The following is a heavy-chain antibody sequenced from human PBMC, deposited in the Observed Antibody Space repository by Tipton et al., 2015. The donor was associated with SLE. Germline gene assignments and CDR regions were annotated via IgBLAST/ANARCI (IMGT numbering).Heavy chain of an antibody. V-gene: IGHV3-48*03. CDR3: AIDNWKERAIDS. Sequence: GSLRLSCAASGFTFSDYEMNWVRQAPGKGLEWVSYIGTSGTTIYYAASVKGRFTISRDDAKNSLYLQMNSLRAEDTGVYYCAIDNWKERAIDSWGQGTLVTVSS. CDR2: IGTSGTTI. D-gene: IGHD1-20*01. J-gene: IGHJ4*02. CDR1: GFTFSDYE.